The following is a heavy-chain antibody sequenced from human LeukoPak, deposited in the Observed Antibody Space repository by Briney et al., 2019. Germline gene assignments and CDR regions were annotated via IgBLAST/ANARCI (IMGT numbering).Heavy chain of an antibody. CDR1: GGSISSSSYY. CDR3: ATSSSSWTVSY. V-gene: IGHV4-39*01. CDR2: IYYSGST. Sequence: PSETLSLTCTVSGGSISSSSYYCGWIRQPPGKGLEWIGSIYYSGSTYYNPSLKSRVTISVDTSKNQFSLKLSSVAAADTAVYFCATSSSSWTVSYWGQGTLVTVSS. D-gene: IGHD6-13*01. J-gene: IGHJ4*02.